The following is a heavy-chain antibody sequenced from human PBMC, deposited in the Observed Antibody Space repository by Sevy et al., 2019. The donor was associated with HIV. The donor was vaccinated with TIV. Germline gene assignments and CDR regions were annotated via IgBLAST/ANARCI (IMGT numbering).Heavy chain of an antibody. CDR2: VYYTGKT. CDR3: ARGGAGRQFDYYYCMDV. V-gene: IGHV4-59*01. D-gene: IGHD6-6*01. CDR1: GVSITRSY. Sequence: SETLSLTCNVSGVSITRSYWNWIRQTPGKGLEWIAFVYYTGKTNYNPSLKSRVTVSLDTSKSQFSPKLSSVTAADTAVYYCARGGAGRQFDYYYCMDVWGKGTTVTVSS. J-gene: IGHJ6*04.